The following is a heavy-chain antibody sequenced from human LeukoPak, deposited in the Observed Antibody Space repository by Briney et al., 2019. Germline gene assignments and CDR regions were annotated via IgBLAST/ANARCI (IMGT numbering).Heavy chain of an antibody. CDR3: ARDLRASIAARPAY. CDR1: GFTFRSYD. D-gene: IGHD6-6*01. J-gene: IGHJ4*02. V-gene: IGHV3-48*03. Sequence: QPGGSLRLSCAASGFTFRSYDMNWLRQAPGKGLEWVSYISSSGSTIYYADSVKGRLTISRDNARKSLYLQMNSLRAEDTAVYYCARDLRASIAARPAYWGQGTLVTVSS. CDR2: ISSSGSTI.